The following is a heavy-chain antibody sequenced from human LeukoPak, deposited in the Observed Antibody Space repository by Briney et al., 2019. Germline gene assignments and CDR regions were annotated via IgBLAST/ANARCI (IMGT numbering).Heavy chain of an antibody. CDR1: GYSLSTSGMC. J-gene: IGHJ3*02. V-gene: IGHV2-70*11. CDR3: ARIQTHYYDSSVAGPQGAFDI. CDR2: IDWDYDK. D-gene: IGHD3-22*01. Sequence: SGPTLVNPTQTLTLTCTFSGYSLSTSGMCVSWIRQPPGKALEWLARIDWDYDKYYSTSLKTRLTISKDTSKNQVVLTMTNMDPVDTATYYCARIQTHYYDSSVAGPQGAFDIWGQGTMVTVSS.